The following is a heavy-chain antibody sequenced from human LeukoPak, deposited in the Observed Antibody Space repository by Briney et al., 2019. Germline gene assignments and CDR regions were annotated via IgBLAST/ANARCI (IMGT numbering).Heavy chain of an antibody. CDR3: ARDWPTTSSTSCLWCYYYYMDV. J-gene: IGHJ6*03. D-gene: IGHD2-2*01. Sequence: ASVKVSCKASDYTFTSYGISWVRQAPGQGLEWMGWISAYNGNTNYAQKLQGRVTMTTDTSTCTAYMELRSLRSDDTAVYYCARDWPTTSSTSCLWCYYYYMDVWGKGTTVTVSS. V-gene: IGHV1-18*01. CDR2: ISAYNGNT. CDR1: DYTFTSYG.